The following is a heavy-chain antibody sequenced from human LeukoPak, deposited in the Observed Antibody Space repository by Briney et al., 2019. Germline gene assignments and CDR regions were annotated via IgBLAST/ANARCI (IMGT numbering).Heavy chain of an antibody. CDR1: GFTFSDYY. V-gene: IGHV3-11*01. J-gene: IGHJ4*02. CDR2: ISTSGSTL. Sequence: PGGSLRLSCAASGFTFSDYYMNWLRQAPGKGLEWLSYISTSGSTLSYADSVQGRFTVSRDNAKNSLYLQMNSLRAEDTAVYYCARHLNGYNPLDYWGQGTLVTVSS. CDR3: ARHLNGYNPLDY. D-gene: IGHD5-24*01.